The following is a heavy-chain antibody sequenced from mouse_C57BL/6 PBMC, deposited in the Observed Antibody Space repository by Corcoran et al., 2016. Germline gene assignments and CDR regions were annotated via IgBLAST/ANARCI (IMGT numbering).Heavy chain of an antibody. D-gene: IGHD1-1*01. CDR2: INPNNGGT. Sequence: EVQLQQSGPELVKPGASVKIPCKASGYTFTDYNMDWVKQSHGKSLEWIGDINPNNGGTIYNQKFKGKATLTVDKSSSTAYMELRSLTSEDTAVYYCARWYYGSSWGAMDYWGQGTSVTVSS. CDR3: ARWYYGSSWGAMDY. J-gene: IGHJ4*01. CDR1: GYTFTDYN. V-gene: IGHV1-18*01.